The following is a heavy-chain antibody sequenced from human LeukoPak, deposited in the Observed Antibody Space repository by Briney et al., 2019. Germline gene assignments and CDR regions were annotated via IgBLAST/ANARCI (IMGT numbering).Heavy chain of an antibody. J-gene: IGHJ4*02. Sequence: SQSLSLTCTVSGGSISSYYWSWIRQPPGKGLEWIGYIYYSGSTNYNPSLKSRVTISVDTSKNQFSLQLNSVTPEDTAVYYCARVTGDGDEVNHFDYWGQGTLVTVSS. V-gene: IGHV4-59*12. CDR2: IYYSGST. D-gene: IGHD7-27*01. CDR3: ARVTGDGDEVNHFDY. CDR1: GGSISSYY.